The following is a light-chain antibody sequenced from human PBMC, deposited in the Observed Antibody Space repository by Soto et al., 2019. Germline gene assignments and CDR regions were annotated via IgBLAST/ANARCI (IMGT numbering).Light chain of an antibody. CDR2: DAS. V-gene: IGKV3-11*01. CDR1: QSVSSY. J-gene: IGKJ4*01. CDR3: QQRSNWA. Sequence: EIVLTQSPATLSLSPGERATLSCRASQSVSSYLAWYQQKPGQAPRLLIYDASNRATGIPARFSVSGSGTDFTLTISSLEPEDFAVYYCQQRSNWAFGGGTKVEIK.